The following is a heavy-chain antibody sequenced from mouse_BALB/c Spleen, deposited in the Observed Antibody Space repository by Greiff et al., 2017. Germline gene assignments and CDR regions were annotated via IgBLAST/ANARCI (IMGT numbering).Heavy chain of an antibody. V-gene: IGHV1-54*01. Sequence: QVQLQQSGAELVRPGTSVKVSCKASGYAFTNYLIEWVKQRPGQGLEWIGVINPGSGGTNYNEKFKGKATLTADKSSSTAYMQLSSLTSDDSAVYFCARSTYGNSAYWGQGTLVTVSA. CDR2: INPGSGGT. CDR3: ARSTYGNSAY. J-gene: IGHJ3*01. D-gene: IGHD2-1*01. CDR1: GYAFTNYL.